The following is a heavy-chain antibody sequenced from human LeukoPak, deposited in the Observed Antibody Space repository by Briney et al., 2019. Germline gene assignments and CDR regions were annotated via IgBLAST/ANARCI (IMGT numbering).Heavy chain of an antibody. CDR2: IGSSSSYI. CDR3: ARDGSGWHYFDF. D-gene: IGHD6-19*01. V-gene: IGHV3-21*01. Sequence: GGSLRLSCAASGFTVSGHPMSWVRQAPGKGLEWVSSIGSSSSYIYYADSVKGRFTISRDNAKNSLYLQMNSLRAEDTAVYYCARDGSGWHYFDFWGQGTLVTVSS. J-gene: IGHJ4*02. CDR1: GFTVSGHP.